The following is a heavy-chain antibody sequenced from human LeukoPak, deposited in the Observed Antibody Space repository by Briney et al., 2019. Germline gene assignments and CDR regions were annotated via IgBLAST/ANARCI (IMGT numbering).Heavy chain of an antibody. J-gene: IGHJ4*02. V-gene: IGHV1-2*02. CDR3: AGGLYCTTTKCDAY. Sequence: ASMKVSCTASGYSFTAYYIHWVRQAPGQGLEWMGWIDPNSGATNYAQNFQDRVTMTRDTSINTVYMELNGLRSDDTAVYYCAGGLYCTTTKCDAYWGQGSVVTVSS. CDR1: GYSFTAYY. D-gene: IGHD2-2*01. CDR2: IDPNSGAT.